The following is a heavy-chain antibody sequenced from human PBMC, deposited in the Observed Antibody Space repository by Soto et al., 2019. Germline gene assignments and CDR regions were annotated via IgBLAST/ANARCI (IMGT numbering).Heavy chain of an antibody. Sequence: PGGSLRLSCAASGFSFSSYSINWVRQAPGKGLEWVSSISRSSSYIHYADSVKGRFTISRDNAKNSLYLQMNSLRAEDTAVYYCARVEGSTNDAFDIWGQGTMVTVS. J-gene: IGHJ3*02. CDR2: ISRSSSYI. V-gene: IGHV3-21*01. CDR3: ARVEGSTNDAFDI. CDR1: GFSFSSYS.